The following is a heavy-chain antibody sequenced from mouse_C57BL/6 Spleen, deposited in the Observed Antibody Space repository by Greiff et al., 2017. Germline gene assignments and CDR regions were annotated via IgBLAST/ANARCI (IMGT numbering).Heavy chain of an antibody. Sequence: ESGPGLVKPSQSLSLTCSVTGYSITSGYYWNWIRQFPGNKLEWMGYISYDGSNNYNPSLKNRISITRDTSKNQFFLKLNSVTTEDTATYYCARGGYDYDGEYYAMDYWGQGTSVTVSS. CDR3: ARGGYDYDGEYYAMDY. J-gene: IGHJ4*01. CDR2: ISYDGSN. CDR1: GYSITSGYY. V-gene: IGHV3-6*01. D-gene: IGHD2-4*01.